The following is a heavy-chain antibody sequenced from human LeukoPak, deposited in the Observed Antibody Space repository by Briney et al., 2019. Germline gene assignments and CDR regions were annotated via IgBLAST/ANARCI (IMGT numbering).Heavy chain of an antibody. J-gene: IGHJ4*02. D-gene: IGHD2-2*01. CDR1: GGSINSYY. Sequence: PSETLSLTCTISGGSINSYYWSWIRQPPGKGLEWIGYIYYSGSTNYNPSLKSRVTISVDTSKNQFSLKLSSVTAADTAVYYCAREPSATYFDYWGQGTLVTVSS. V-gene: IGHV4-59*12. CDR3: AREPSATYFDY. CDR2: IYYSGST.